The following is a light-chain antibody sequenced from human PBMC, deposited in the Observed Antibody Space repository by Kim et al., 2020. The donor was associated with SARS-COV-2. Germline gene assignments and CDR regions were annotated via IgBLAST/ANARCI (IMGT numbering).Light chain of an antibody. V-gene: IGKV1-5*03. CDR3: QQYNSYSGT. CDR1: QSMSNW. Sequence: ASVGDSVTITCRASQSMSNWLAWYQQKPGKAPKLLIYKASTLESGVPSRFSGSGSRTEFTLTISSLQTDDFATYYCQQYNSYSGTFGQGTKVDIK. J-gene: IGKJ1*01. CDR2: KAS.